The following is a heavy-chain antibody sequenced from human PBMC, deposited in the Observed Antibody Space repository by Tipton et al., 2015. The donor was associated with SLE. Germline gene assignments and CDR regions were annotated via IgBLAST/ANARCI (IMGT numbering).Heavy chain of an antibody. D-gene: IGHD1-26*01. J-gene: IGHJ4*02. CDR3: ARHEWLVGATKENYFDY. Sequence: TLSLTCAVSGGSISGYYWSWIRQPPGKELEWIGYIHYSGTTDYNPSLRSRVTMSIDTSRNQFSLNLNSVIPADTAMYYCARHEWLVGATKENYFDYWGQGTLVTVSS. V-gene: IGHV4-59*01. CDR1: GGSISGYY. CDR2: IHYSGTT.